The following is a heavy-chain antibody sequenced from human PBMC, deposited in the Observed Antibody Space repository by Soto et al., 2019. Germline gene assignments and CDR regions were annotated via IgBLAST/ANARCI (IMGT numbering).Heavy chain of an antibody. Sequence: SETLSLTCTVSGYSISSGYYWGWIQQPPGKGLEWIGSIYHSGSTYYNPSLKSRVTISVDTSKNQFSLKLSSVTAADTALYFCARDRVDCSSTSCYYYGMDVWGQGTTVTVSS. CDR2: IYHSGST. CDR1: GYSISSGYY. CDR3: ARDRVDCSSTSCYYYGMDV. V-gene: IGHV4-38-2*02. J-gene: IGHJ6*02. D-gene: IGHD2-2*01.